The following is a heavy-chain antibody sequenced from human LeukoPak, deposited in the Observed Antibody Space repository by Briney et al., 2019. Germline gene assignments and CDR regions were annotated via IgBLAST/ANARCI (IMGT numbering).Heavy chain of an antibody. CDR1: GGTFSSYA. V-gene: IGHV1-69*05. CDR2: IIPIFGTA. D-gene: IGHD2-2*01. Sequence: PEASVKVSCKASGGTFSSYAISWVRQAPGQGREWMGGIIPIFGTANYAQKFQGRVTITTDESTSTAYMELSSLRSEDTAVYYCAMAGYCSSTSCYYGYWGQGTLVTVSS. J-gene: IGHJ4*02. CDR3: AMAGYCSSTSCYYGY.